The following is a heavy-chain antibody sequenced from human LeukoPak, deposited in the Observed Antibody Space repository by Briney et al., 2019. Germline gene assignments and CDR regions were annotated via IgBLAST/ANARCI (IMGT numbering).Heavy chain of an antibody. D-gene: IGHD2-21*01. CDR2: IYYSGST. Sequence: SETLSLTCNVSGGSIRGYYWSWIRQPPGKGLEWIGYIYYSGSTNYNPSLKSRVTISVDTSKNQFSLKLSSVTAADTAVYYCARGVVIAPQTFDYWGQGTLVTVSS. CDR3: ARGVVIAPQTFDY. CDR1: GGSIRGYY. V-gene: IGHV4-59*01. J-gene: IGHJ4*02.